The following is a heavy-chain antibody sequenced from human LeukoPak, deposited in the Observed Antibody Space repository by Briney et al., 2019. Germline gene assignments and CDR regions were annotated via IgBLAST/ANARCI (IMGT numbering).Heavy chain of an antibody. CDR2: IKQDGSEK. CDR1: GFTFSSYW. Sequence: PGGSLRLSCAASGFTFSSYWMSWVRQAPGKGLEWVANIKQDGSEKYYVDSVEGRFTISRDNAKNSLYLQMNSLRAEDTAVYYCARGQYRYCSSTSCYGGYFDYWGQGTLVTVSS. V-gene: IGHV3-7*01. D-gene: IGHD2-2*01. J-gene: IGHJ4*02. CDR3: ARGQYRYCSSTSCYGGYFDY.